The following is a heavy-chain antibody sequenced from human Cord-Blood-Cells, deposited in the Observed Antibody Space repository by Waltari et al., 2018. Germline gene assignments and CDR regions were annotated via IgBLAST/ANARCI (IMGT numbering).Heavy chain of an antibody. CDR2: IYSGGST. V-gene: IGHV3-53*04. CDR3: ARDQSDAFDI. J-gene: IGHJ3*02. CDR1: GFTVSSNY. Sequence: EVQLVESGGGLVQPGGSLRLSCAASGFTVSSNYMSWVRQAPGKGREWVSVIYSGGSTYYADSVKGRFTISRHNSKNTLYLQMNSLRAEDTAVYYCARDQSDAFDIWGQGTMVTVSS.